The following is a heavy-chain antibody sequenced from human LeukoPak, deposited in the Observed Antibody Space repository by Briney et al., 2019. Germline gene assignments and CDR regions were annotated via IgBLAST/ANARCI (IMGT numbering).Heavy chain of an antibody. J-gene: IGHJ3*02. CDR3: AREPPITMIVVVITTGSFDI. Sequence: GGSLRLSCAASGFTFRSYAMNWVRQAPGKGLEWVSSIDGSGGTTYYADSVKGRFTISRDNSKNTLYLQMNSLRAEDTAVYYCAREPPITMIVVVITTGSFDIWGQGTMVTVSS. V-gene: IGHV3-23*01. CDR1: GFTFRSYA. D-gene: IGHD3-22*01. CDR2: IDGSGGTT.